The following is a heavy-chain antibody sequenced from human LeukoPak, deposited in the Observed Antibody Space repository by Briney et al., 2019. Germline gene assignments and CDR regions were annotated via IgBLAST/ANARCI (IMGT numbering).Heavy chain of an antibody. CDR2: IYSGGST. V-gene: IGHV3-53*01. D-gene: IGHD5-12*01. CDR1: GFTVSSNY. J-gene: IGHJ4*02. CDR3: ARAVATVIDY. Sequence: GRSLRLSCAASGFTVSSNYMSWVRQAPGKGLEWVSVIYSGGSTYYADSVKGRFTISRDNSKNTLYLQMNSLRAEDTAMYYCARAVATVIDYWGQGTLVTVSS.